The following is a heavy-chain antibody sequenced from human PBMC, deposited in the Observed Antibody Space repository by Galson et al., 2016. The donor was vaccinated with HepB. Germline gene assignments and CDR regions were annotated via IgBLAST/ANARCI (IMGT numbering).Heavy chain of an antibody. Sequence: SLRLSCAASGFTFSNYAMHWVRQAPGKGLEWVAVIWFDGTNKYYADSVKGRFTISRDNSKNTLYLQMNSLRVEDTALYYCAREYSGSHLDYWGQGTLVTVSS. CDR2: IWFDGTNK. CDR1: GFTFSNYA. J-gene: IGHJ4*02. V-gene: IGHV3-33*01. CDR3: AREYSGSHLDY. D-gene: IGHD1-26*01.